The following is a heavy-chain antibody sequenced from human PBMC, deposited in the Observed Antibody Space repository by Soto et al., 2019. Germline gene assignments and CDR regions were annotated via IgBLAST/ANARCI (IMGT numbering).Heavy chain of an antibody. CDR2: IYHSGST. D-gene: IGHD3-9*01. CDR3: AREDILTGYYDYYYYYMDV. V-gene: IGHV4-4*02. Sequence: QVQLQESGPGLVKPSGTLSLTCAVSSGSISNSNWWSWVRQPPGKGLEWIGEIYHSGSTNYNPSLKSRVTISVDKSKNQFSLKLSSVTAADTAVYYCAREDILTGYYDYYYYYMDVWGKGTTVTVSS. J-gene: IGHJ6*03. CDR1: SGSISNSNW.